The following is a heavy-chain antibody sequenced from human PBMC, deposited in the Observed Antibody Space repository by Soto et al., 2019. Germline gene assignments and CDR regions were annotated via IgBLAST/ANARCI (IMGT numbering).Heavy chain of an antibody. CDR2: ISTYTGHS. D-gene: IGHD5-12*01. Sequence: QVQLVQSGAEVKKPGSSVKVSCKASGYTFTTYGFSWVRQAPGQGLEWMGWISTYTGHSDYAQHLQGRVTMTTDSSTYTAYMELRSLRSDDTAVYYCARDGGVTTIAGTRYYYGMDVWGQGTTVTVSS. CDR3: ARDGGVTTIAGTRYYYGMDV. J-gene: IGHJ6*02. CDR1: GYTFTTYG. V-gene: IGHV1-18*01.